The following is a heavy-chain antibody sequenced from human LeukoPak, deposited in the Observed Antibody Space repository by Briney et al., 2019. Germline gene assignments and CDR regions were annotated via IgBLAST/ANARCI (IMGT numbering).Heavy chain of an antibody. CDR2: ISLAGRT. D-gene: IGHD1-26*01. J-gene: IGHJ4*02. CDR3: SRESGPFCPFGH. CDR1: GGSITSTNF. Sequence: PSGTLSLTCGVSGGSITSTNFWSWVRQPPGGGLEWIGEISLAGRTRYNPSLKSRANISIAESKNHLYLNLASVTAADTAVYYCSRESGPFCPFGHWGQGTLVAVTS. V-gene: IGHV4-4*02.